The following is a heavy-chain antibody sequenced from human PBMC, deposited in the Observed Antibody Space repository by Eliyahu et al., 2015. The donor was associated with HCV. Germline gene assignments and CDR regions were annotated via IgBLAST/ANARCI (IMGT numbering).Heavy chain of an antibody. CDR1: GFTVSSNY. CDR2: IYSGGST. D-gene: IGHD3-22*01. J-gene: IGHJ4*02. V-gene: IGHV3-66*01. Sequence: EVQLVESGGGLVQPGGSLRLSCAASGFTVSSNYMSWVRQAPGKGLEGVSVIYSGGSTYYADSVKGRFTISRDNSKNTLYLQMNSLRAEDTAVYYCARGPPYYYDSSGLIDYWGQGTLVTVSS. CDR3: ARGPPYYYDSSGLIDY.